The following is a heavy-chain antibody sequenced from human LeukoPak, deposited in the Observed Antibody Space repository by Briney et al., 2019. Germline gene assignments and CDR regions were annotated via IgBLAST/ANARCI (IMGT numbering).Heavy chain of an antibody. CDR2: IYHSGST. CDR3: ARGDLSCHGSGGYCAFDI. J-gene: IGHJ3*02. V-gene: IGHV4-30-2*01. CDR1: GGSISSGGYS. D-gene: IGHD3-10*01. Sequence: SETLSLTCAVSGGSISSGGYSWSWIRQPPGKGLEWIGYIYHSGSTYYNPSLKSRVTISVDRSKNQFSLKLTSVTAADTAVYYCARGDLSCHGSGGYCAFDIWGQGTVVTVSS.